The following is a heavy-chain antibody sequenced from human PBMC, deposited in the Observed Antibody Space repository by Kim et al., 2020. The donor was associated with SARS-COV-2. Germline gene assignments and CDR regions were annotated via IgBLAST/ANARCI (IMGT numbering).Heavy chain of an antibody. CDR1: GYSFTTYA. V-gene: IGHV1-18*01. J-gene: IGHJ5*01. CDR2: ISTYNGNT. CDR3: ARDHAAVRPVSGTFDY. Sequence: ASVKVSCKASGYSFTTYAISWVRQAPGQGLEWVAWISTYNGNTNYAQRFQGRITLTTDTSSNTVYMDLMGLRSDDTAMYYCARDHAAVRPVSGTFDYWG. D-gene: IGHD6-19*01.